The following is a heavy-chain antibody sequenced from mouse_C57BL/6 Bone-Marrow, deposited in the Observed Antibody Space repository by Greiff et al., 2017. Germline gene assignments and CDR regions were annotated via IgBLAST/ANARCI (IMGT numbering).Heavy chain of an antibody. D-gene: IGHD2-1*01. Sequence: VQLQQSGPVLVKPGASVKMSCKASGYPFTDYYMNWVKQSNGKSLEWIGVINPYNGGTSYNQKCKGKATLTVDKSSSTAYMELNSLTSEASAVYYCAFIYYGNPYFDYWGQGTTLTVSS. CDR3: AFIYYGNPYFDY. CDR1: GYPFTDYY. CDR2: INPYNGGT. J-gene: IGHJ2*01. V-gene: IGHV1-19*01.